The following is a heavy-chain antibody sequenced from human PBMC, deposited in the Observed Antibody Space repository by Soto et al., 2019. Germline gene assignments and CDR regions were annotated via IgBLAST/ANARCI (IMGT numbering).Heavy chain of an antibody. Sequence: SVKVSFKASGGIFSSYAISWVRQAPGQGLEWMGGIIPIFGTANYAQKFQGRVTITADESTSTAYMELSSLRSEDTAVYYCARGEYCSSTSCYWRNYYYYGMDVWGQGTTVTVS. CDR2: IIPIFGTA. D-gene: IGHD2-2*01. CDR1: GGIFSSYA. J-gene: IGHJ6*02. V-gene: IGHV1-69*13. CDR3: ARGEYCSSTSCYWRNYYYYGMDV.